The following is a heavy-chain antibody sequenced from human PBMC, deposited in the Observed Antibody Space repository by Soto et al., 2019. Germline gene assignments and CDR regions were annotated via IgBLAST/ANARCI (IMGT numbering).Heavy chain of an antibody. CDR1: GVSVYIDY. V-gene: IGHV3-53*01. D-gene: IGHD5-18*01. Sequence: PGCSLKLCCAASGVSVYIDYMGWLRQAPGEGLEWVSITYAGGSTYYADSVKGRFTVSRDSSRTTLYLQMNGLRAEDTGVYYCAGGFNYGYIDYRRQGTPVTVSS. J-gene: IGHJ4*02. CDR2: TYAGGST. CDR3: AGGFNYGYIDY.